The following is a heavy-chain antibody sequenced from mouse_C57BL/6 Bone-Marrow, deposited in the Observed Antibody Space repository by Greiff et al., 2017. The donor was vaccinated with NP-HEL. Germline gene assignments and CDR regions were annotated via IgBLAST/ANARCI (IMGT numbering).Heavy chain of an antibody. J-gene: IGHJ2*01. CDR3: ARRGPYYFDY. V-gene: IGHV1-7*01. CDR1: GYTFTSYW. CDR2: INPSSGYT. Sequence: VQLQESGAELAKPGASVKLSCKASGYTFTSYWMHWVKQRPGQGLEWIGYINPSSGYTKYNQKFKDKATFTADKSSSTAYMQLSSLTSEDSAVYYCARRGPYYFDYWGQGTTLTVSS.